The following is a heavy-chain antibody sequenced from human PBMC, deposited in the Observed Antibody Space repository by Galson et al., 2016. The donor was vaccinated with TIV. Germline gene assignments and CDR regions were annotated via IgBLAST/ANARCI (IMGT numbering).Heavy chain of an antibody. CDR1: GFAVSSNQ. J-gene: IGHJ3*01. Sequence: SLRLSCAASGFAVSSNQMNWVRQAPGKGLEWVSTIYSGGTPEYADSVKGRFIISRDTLNNTVSLQMNTRRTEDTAVYFCARVQESLAAVEAFDVWGQGTLVTVSS. D-gene: IGHD2-15*01. V-gene: IGHV3-53*01. CDR2: IYSGGTP. CDR3: ARVQESLAAVEAFDV.